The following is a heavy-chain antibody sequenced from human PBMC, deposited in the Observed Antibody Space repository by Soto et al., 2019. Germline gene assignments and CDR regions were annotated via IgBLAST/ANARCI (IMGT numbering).Heavy chain of an antibody. CDR3: ARDTMIVVVSGDFDY. CDR1: GYRKTSNG. V-gene: IGHV1-18*01. Sequence: ASVKLSCEACGYRKTSNGISWVRQAPEQGLEWMGWISAYNGNTNYAQKLQGRVTMTTDTSTSTAYMELRSLRSDDTALYYCARDTMIVVVSGDFDYWGQGTLVTVSS. CDR2: ISAYNGNT. D-gene: IGHD3-22*01. J-gene: IGHJ4*02.